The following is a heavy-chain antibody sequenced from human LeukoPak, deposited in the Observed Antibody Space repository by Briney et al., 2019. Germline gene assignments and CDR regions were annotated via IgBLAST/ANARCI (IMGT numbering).Heavy chain of an antibody. CDR3: AKDRREYSYGSFDY. J-gene: IGHJ4*02. D-gene: IGHD5-18*01. Sequence: PGGSLRLSCAASGFTFSSYGMHWVRQAPGKGLEWVAVISYDGSNKYYADSVKGRFTISRDNSKNTLYPQMNSLRAEDTAVYYCAKDRREYSYGSFDYWGQGTLVTVSS. CDR1: GFTFSSYG. V-gene: IGHV3-30*18. CDR2: ISYDGSNK.